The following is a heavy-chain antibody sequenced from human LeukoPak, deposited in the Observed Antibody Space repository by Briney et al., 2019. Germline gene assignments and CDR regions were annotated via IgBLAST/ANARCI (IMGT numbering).Heavy chain of an antibody. CDR2: IYPPDSDT. Sequence: GESLKISRKGSGYSFASYWIAWVRQMPGKGLEWMGVIYPPDSDTKYSPSFQGQVTISADKSISTTYLQWSSLKASDTAIYYCARHKGSTFDSWGQGTLVTVSS. CDR3: ARHKGSTFDS. CDR1: GYSFASYW. D-gene: IGHD6-13*01. V-gene: IGHV5-51*01. J-gene: IGHJ4*02.